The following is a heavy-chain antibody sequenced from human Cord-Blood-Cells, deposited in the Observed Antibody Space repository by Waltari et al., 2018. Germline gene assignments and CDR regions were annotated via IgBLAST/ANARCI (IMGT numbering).Heavy chain of an antibody. J-gene: IGHJ3*02. CDR1: GFTVRSNC. V-gene: IGHV3-53*01. CDR3: ARAPYSSSFAFDI. D-gene: IGHD6-6*01. Sequence: EVPLVESGGGLIKPGGSLRLSCAASGFTVRSNCMSWVRQAPGKGLEWVSVIYSGGSTYYADSVKGRFTISRDNSKNTLYLQMNSLRAEDTAVYYCARAPYSSSFAFDIWGQGTMVTVSS. CDR2: IYSGGST.